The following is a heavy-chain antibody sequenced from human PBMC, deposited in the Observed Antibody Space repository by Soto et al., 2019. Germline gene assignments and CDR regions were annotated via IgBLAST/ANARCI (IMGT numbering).Heavy chain of an antibody. V-gene: IGHV4-34*01. D-gene: IGHD2-8*02. CDR3: ARDKITGLFDY. CDR2: INHSGSS. Sequence: SETLSLTCAVYGGSFSGYDWTWIRQPLGTGLEWIGEINHSGSSNYNPSLKSRVTISVDTSKNQFSLKLTSVTAADTAVYYCARDKITGLFDYWGQGTLVTVS. CDR1: GGSFSGYD. J-gene: IGHJ4*02.